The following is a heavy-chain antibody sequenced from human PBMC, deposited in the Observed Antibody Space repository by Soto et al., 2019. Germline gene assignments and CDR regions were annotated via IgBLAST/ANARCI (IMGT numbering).Heavy chain of an antibody. V-gene: IGHV4-59*01. Sequence: SETLSLTCTVSGGSISSYYWSWIRQPPGKGLEWIGYIYYSGSTNYNPSLKSRVTISVDTSKNQFSLKLSSVTAADTAVYYCMNASMSTDYLLYWGQGTLVTVSS. J-gene: IGHJ4*02. CDR2: IYYSGST. D-gene: IGHD2-2*01. CDR3: MNASMSTDYLLY. CDR1: GGSISSYY.